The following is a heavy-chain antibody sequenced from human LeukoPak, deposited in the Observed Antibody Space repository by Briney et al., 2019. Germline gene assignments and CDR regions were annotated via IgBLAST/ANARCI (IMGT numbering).Heavy chain of an antibody. Sequence: SETLSLTCTVSRGSINSFYWSWIRQPAGKGLEWIGRVYTTGSTNQNPSLKSRVTMSVDTSKNQFSLKLSSVTAADTAVYYCARDAPGYSSSWYLNWFDPWGQGTLVTVSS. CDR2: VYTTGST. J-gene: IGHJ5*02. CDR3: ARDAPGYSSSWYLNWFDP. CDR1: RGSINSFY. D-gene: IGHD6-13*01. V-gene: IGHV4-4*07.